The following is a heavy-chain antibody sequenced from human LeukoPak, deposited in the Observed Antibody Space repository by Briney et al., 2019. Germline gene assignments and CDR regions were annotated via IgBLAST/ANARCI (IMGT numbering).Heavy chain of an antibody. J-gene: IGHJ5*02. D-gene: IGHD4-17*01. CDR2: IWYDGTNK. CDR1: GFAFSSFG. CDR3: ARATVTRWFDP. V-gene: IGHV3-33*01. Sequence: GGSLRLSCAASGFAFSSFGMHWARQAPGKGLEWVAVIWYDGTNKYYADSVKGRFTISRDNSKSTLYLQMNSLRAEDTAVYYCARATVTRWFDPWGQGTLVTVSS.